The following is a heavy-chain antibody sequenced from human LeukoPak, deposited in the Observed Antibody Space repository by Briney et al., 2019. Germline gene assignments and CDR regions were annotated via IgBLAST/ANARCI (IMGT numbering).Heavy chain of an antibody. J-gene: IGHJ6*02. Sequence: GGSLRLSCAASGFTFSSYSMTWVRQAPGKGLEWVSSISRSTSYIYYADPVKGRFTISGGNAKNSLYLQMNSLRAEDTAVYYCARSDCSSTSCYEDGYYYYYGMDVWGQGTTVTVSS. CDR3: ARSDCSSTSCYEDGYYYYYGMDV. CDR2: ISRSTSYI. V-gene: IGHV3-21*01. CDR1: GFTFSSYS. D-gene: IGHD2-2*01.